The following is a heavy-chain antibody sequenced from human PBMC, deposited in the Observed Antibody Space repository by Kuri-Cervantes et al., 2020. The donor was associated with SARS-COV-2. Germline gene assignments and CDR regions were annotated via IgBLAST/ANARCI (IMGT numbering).Heavy chain of an antibody. CDR3: ARVSRSGYLDY. D-gene: IGHD3-3*01. J-gene: IGHJ4*02. CDR1: EFTFSNYA. CDR2: ISSNGDST. Sequence: GGSLRLSCAASEFTFSNYAMYGVRQAPGKGLEYVSAISSNGDSTYYADSVKGRFTMSRDNSKNTLYLQMGSLRAEDMAVYYCARVSRSGYLDYWGQGTLVTVSS. V-gene: IGHV3-64*02.